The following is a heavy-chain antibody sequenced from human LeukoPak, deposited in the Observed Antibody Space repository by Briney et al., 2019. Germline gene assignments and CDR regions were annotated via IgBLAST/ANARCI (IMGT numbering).Heavy chain of an antibody. D-gene: IGHD3-10*01. J-gene: IGHJ4*02. CDR3: AKDFLTGSGSYFNLFDY. Sequence: GGSLRLSCAASGFIFDDYAMHWVRQAPGKGLEWVSGISWNSGSIGYADSVKGRFAISRDNAKNSLYLQMNSLRAEDTALYYCAKDFLTGSGSYFNLFDYWGQGTLVSVSS. CDR1: GFIFDDYA. V-gene: IGHV3-9*01. CDR2: ISWNSGSI.